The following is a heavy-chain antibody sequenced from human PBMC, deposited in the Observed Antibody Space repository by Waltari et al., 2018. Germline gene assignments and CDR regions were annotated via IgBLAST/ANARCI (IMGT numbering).Heavy chain of an antibody. CDR3: ARVTPTPDFDY. CDR2: IYYSGST. CDR1: GGSISSSSYY. D-gene: IGHD2-15*01. Sequence: QLQLQESGPGLVKPSETLSLTCTVSGGSISSSSYYWGWIRQPPGKGLEWIGSIYYSGSTYYNPSLKSRVTISVDTSKNQFSLKLSSVTAADTAVYYCARVTPTPDFDYWGQGTLVTVSS. J-gene: IGHJ4*02. V-gene: IGHV4-39*07.